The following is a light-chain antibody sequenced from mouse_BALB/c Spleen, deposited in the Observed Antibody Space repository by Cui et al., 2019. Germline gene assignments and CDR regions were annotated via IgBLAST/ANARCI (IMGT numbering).Light chain of an antibody. V-gene: IGKV4-80*01. CDR1: SSVRY. J-gene: IGKJ1*01. CDR3: HPWSSSTWT. Sequence: QIVLTQSPVIMSASLGEEITLTCSASSSVRYMHWYQQKSGTSPKLLIYDTSNLASGVPSRFSGSGSGTFYSLTVSSVEAEDAADYYCHPWSSSTWTFGGGTKLEIK. CDR2: DTS.